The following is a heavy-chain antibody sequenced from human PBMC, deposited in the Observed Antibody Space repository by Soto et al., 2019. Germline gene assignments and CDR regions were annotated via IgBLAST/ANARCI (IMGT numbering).Heavy chain of an antibody. CDR1: GFTFSTYA. CDR3: DHPRGYGVFDAYDI. CDR2: ISASGGNT. D-gene: IGHD4-17*01. J-gene: IGHJ3*02. V-gene: IGHV3-23*01. Sequence: EGQLLESGGGLVQPGGSLRVSCAASGFTFSTYAMSWVRQAPGKGLEWVSAISASGGNTYYADSVKGRFTISRDNSMNALYLQMNSLRIEDTAVYYCDHPRGYGVFDAYDIWGQGTMVTVSS.